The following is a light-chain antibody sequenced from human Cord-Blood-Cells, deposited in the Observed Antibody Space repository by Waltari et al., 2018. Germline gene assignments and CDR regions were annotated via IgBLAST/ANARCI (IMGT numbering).Light chain of an antibody. CDR1: QSVSSSY. CDR3: QQYGSSLYT. J-gene: IGKJ3*01. Sequence: EIVLTQSPGTLSLSQGERATLSCRASQSVSSSYLAWYQQKPGQAPRLLIYGASSRDTGIPDRFSGSGSGTDFTLTISRLEPEDFAVYYCQQYGSSLYTFGPGTKVDIK. CDR2: GAS. V-gene: IGKV3-20*01.